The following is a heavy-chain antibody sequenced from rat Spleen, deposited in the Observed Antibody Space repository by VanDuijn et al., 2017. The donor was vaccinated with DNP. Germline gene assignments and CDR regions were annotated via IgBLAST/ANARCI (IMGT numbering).Heavy chain of an antibody. D-gene: IGHD1-11*01. CDR1: GFTFSNFG. V-gene: IGHV5-19*01. J-gene: IGHJ4*01. CDR2: ISLNDVNT. Sequence: EVQLVESGGGLVQPGKSLKLSCAASGFTFSNFGMYWIRQAPTKGLEWVASISLNDVNTYYRNSVKGRFTISRDGAKSTLYLQMDSLRSEDTATYYCARDNYGTSGAMDAWGQGTSVTVSS. CDR3: ARDNYGTSGAMDA.